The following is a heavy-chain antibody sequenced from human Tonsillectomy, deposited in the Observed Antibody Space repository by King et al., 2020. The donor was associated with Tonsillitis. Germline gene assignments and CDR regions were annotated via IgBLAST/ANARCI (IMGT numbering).Heavy chain of an antibody. CDR3: ARVLLARGTQDFDY. V-gene: IGHV3-11*06. CDR2: ISSSSSYT. D-gene: IGHD3-10*01. J-gene: IGHJ4*02. Sequence: VQLVESGGGLVKPGGSLRLSCAASGFTFSDYYMSWIRQAPGKGLEWVAYISSSSSYTNYADSVKGRFTISRDNAKNSLYLQMNSLRAEDTAVYYCARVLLARGTQDFDYWGQGTLVTVSS. CDR1: GFTFSDYY.